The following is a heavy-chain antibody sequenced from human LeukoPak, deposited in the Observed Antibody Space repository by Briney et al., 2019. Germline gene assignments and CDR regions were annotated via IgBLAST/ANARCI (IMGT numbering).Heavy chain of an antibody. J-gene: IGHJ4*02. D-gene: IGHD5-18*01. CDR1: GFTFNNYA. CDR3: ARQQLQLWYD. V-gene: IGHV3-48*03. Sequence: PGGSLRLSCAASGFTFNNYAMNWVRQAPGKGLEWVSYISSSAGTTYYADSVKGRFTISRDNAKNSLYLQMNSLRAEDTAVYYCARQQLQLWYDWGQGTLVTVSS. CDR2: ISSSAGTT.